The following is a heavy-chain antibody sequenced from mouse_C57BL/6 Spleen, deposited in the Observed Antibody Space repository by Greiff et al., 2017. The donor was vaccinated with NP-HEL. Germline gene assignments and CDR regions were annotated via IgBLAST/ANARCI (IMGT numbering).Heavy chain of an antibody. CDR3: ARRDYGSSYYAMDY. V-gene: IGHV1-81*01. CDR1: GYTFTSYG. CDR2: IYPRSGNT. Sequence: QVQLQQSGAELARPGASVKLSCKASGYTFTSYGISWVKQRTGQGLEWIGEIYPRSGNTYYNEKFKGKDTLTADKSSSTAYMELRSLTSEDSAVYFCARRDYGSSYYAMDYWGQGTSVTVSS. D-gene: IGHD1-1*01. J-gene: IGHJ4*01.